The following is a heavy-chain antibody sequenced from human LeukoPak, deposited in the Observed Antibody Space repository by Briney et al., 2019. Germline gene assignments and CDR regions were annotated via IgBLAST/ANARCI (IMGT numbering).Heavy chain of an antibody. V-gene: IGHV1-69*01. D-gene: IGHD4-17*01. CDR3: ARGATVTTRSILNY. Sequence: SVKVSCKASGGTFSSYAISWVRQAPGQGLEWMGGIIPIFGTANYAQKFQGRVTITADESTSTAYMELSSLRSEDTAVYYCARGATVTTRSILNYWGQGTLVTVSS. J-gene: IGHJ4*02. CDR1: GGTFSSYA. CDR2: IIPIFGTA.